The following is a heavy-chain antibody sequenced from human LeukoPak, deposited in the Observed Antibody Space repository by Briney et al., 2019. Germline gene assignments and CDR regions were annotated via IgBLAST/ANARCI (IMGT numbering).Heavy chain of an antibody. CDR1: GFTVSTHY. CDR3: ARASIAASGYYFDY. CDR2: IYSGGST. Sequence: GGSLRLSCAASGFTVSTHYMTWVRQAPGKGLEWVSVIYSGGSTFYADSVKGRFTISRDNSKNTLYLQMNSLRAEDTAVYYCARASIAASGYYFDYWGQGTLVTVSS. V-gene: IGHV3-66*02. J-gene: IGHJ4*02. D-gene: IGHD6-6*01.